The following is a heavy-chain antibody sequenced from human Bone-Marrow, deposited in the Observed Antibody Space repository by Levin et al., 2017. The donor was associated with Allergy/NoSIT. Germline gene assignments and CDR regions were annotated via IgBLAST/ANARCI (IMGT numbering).Heavy chain of an antibody. CDR2: INHSGST. CDR1: GGSFSGYY. J-gene: IGHJ5*02. V-gene: IGHV4-34*01. CDR3: ARGRVVGATTVDNWFDP. D-gene: IGHD1-26*01. Sequence: SETLSLTCAVYGGSFSGYYWSWIRQPPGKGLEWIGEINHSGSTNYNPSLKSRVTISVDTSKNQFSLKLSSVTAADTAVYYCARGRVVGATTVDNWFDPWGQGTLVTVSS.